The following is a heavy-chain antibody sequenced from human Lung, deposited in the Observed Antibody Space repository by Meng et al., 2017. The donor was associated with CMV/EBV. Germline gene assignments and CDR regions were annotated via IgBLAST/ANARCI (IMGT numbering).Heavy chain of an antibody. J-gene: IGHJ3*02. D-gene: IGHD3-3*01. CDR2: IHPHRGDT. CDR1: GYTFTAHY. CDR3: ASKMYYDFWSAYRGTEGVDPFNI. V-gene: IGHV1-2*02. Sequence: ASVKVSCKASGYTFTAHYFHWVRQAPGQGLEWMGWIHPHRGDTNYAQQFQGRVTLTRDTSINTGYMELNRLTYDDTAVYYCASKMYYDFWSAYRGTEGVDPFNIWGQGTLVTVSS.